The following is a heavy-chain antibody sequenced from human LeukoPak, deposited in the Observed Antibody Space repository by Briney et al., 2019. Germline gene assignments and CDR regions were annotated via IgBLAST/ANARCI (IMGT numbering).Heavy chain of an antibody. D-gene: IGHD6-13*01. CDR2: ISGSGGST. CDR3: AKVSSWKYYFDY. J-gene: IGHJ4*02. Sequence: GSLRLSCAASGFTFSGYAMSWVRQAPGKGLEWVSAISGSGGSTYYADSVKGRFTISRGNSKNTLYLQMNSLRAEDTAVYYCAKVSSWKYYFDYWGQGTLVTVSS. CDR1: GFTFSGYA. V-gene: IGHV3-23*01.